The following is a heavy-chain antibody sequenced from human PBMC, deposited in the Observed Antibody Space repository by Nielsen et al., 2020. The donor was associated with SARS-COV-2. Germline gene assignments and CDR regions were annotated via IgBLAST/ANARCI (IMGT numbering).Heavy chain of an antibody. CDR2: IGTAGDT. CDR3: ARAETYDSSGYYSPALDY. J-gene: IGHJ4*02. Sequence: GGSLRLSCAASGFTFSSYDMHWVRQATGKGLEWVSAIGTAGDTYYPGSVKSRFTISRENAKNSLYLQMNSLRAGDTAVYYCARAETYDSSGYYSPALDYWGQGTLVTVSS. CDR1: GFTFSSYD. V-gene: IGHV3-13*04. D-gene: IGHD3-22*01.